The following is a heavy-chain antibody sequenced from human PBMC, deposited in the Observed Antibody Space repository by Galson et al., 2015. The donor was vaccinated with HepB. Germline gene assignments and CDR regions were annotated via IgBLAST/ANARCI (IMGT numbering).Heavy chain of an antibody. CDR1: GFTFDYYA. Sequence: SLRLSCAPTGFTFDYYAMTWVRRAPGKGLEWVSGISPSGDMSFVANSGRGRFTISRDNSNNVLYLHMKGLRVEDTALYYCAKVQPRKNDGWYYSAWGEIDAWGQGTLVSVTS. J-gene: IGHJ5*02. V-gene: IGHV3-23*01. D-gene: IGHD6-19*01. CDR2: ISPSGDMS. CDR3: AKVQPRKNDGWYYSAWGEIDA.